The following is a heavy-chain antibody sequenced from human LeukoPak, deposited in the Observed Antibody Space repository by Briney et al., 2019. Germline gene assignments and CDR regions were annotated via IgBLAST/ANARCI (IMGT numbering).Heavy chain of an antibody. CDR3: ARGRGGWLQFPAFDY. CDR1: GGSISSYY. CDR2: IYYSGST. Sequence: PSETLSLTCTVSGGSISSYYWSWIRQPPGKGLEWIGYIYYSGSTYYNPSLKSRVTISVDTSKNQFSLKLSSVTAADTAVYYCARGRGGWLQFPAFDYWGQGTLVTVSS. D-gene: IGHD5-24*01. V-gene: IGHV4-59*01. J-gene: IGHJ4*02.